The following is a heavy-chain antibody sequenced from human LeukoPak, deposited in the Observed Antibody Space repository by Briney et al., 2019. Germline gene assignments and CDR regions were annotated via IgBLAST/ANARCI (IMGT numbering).Heavy chain of an antibody. Sequence: QPGGSLRLSCAASGFTFSSYAMSWVRQAPGKGLEWVSAISGSGGSTYYADSVKGRFTISRDHSKNTLYLQMNSLRAEDTAVYCCAKLVVGSWAYYFDYWGQGTLVTVSS. D-gene: IGHD6-13*01. J-gene: IGHJ4*02. V-gene: IGHV3-23*01. CDR1: GFTFSSYA. CDR2: ISGSGGST. CDR3: AKLVVGSWAYYFDY.